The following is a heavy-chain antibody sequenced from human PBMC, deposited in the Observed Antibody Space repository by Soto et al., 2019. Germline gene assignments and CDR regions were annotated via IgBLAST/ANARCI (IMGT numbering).Heavy chain of an antibody. J-gene: IGHJ4*02. V-gene: IGHV4-31*01. CDR1: GGSISSGGYY. CDR3: ARSTKSPVTTFAY. D-gene: IGHD4-17*01. Sequence: QVQLQESGPGLVKPSQTLSLTCTVSGGSISSGGYYWSWIRQHPGKGLEWIGYIYYSGSTYYNPSLKSLVTISVDTSKTQFSLKLRSVTAAHTAVYYCARSTKSPVTTFAYWGQGTLVTVAS. CDR2: IYYSGST.